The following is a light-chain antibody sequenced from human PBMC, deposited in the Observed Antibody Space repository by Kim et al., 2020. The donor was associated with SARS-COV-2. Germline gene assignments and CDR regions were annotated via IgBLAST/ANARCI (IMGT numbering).Light chain of an antibody. CDR2: SNN. V-gene: IGLV1-44*01. CDR1: SSNIGRNN. CDR3: AAWDESLSAYV. Sequence: QSVLTQPPSASGTPGQRVTISCSGSSSNIGRNNVNWYQQLPGTAPKLLIYSNNQRPSGFPDRFSGSKSGTSASLAISGLQSEDEADFYCAAWDESLSAYVVGFGTKVTVL. J-gene: IGLJ1*01.